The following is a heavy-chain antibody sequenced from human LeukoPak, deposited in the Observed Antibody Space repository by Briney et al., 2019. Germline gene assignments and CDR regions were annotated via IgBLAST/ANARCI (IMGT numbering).Heavy chain of an antibody. CDR1: GYTFTGYY. D-gene: IGHD3-22*01. CDR2: ISAYNGNT. V-gene: IGHV1-18*04. CDR3: ARTFYYSLDY. Sequence: ASVKVSCKASGYTFTGYYMHWVRQAPGQGLEWMGWISAYNGNTNYAQKLQGRVTMTTDTSTSTAYMELRSLRSDDTAVYYCARTFYYSLDYWGQGTLVTVSS. J-gene: IGHJ4*02.